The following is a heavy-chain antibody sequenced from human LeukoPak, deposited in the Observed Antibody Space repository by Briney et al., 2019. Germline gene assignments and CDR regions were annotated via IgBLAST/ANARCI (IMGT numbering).Heavy chain of an antibody. D-gene: IGHD6-19*01. CDR1: GDSFTSVTDY. CDR3: AGERGEEYSSGWYKTNFFYN. J-gene: IGHJ4*02. Sequence: PSETLSLTCTVSGDSFTSVTDYWAWIRQPPGKGLEWIATGDYSGGTYYNPSLKSRVAISADMSKNQISLQLTSVTGADTAVYYCAGERGEEYSSGWYKTNFFYNWGQGIRVTVSS. V-gene: IGHV4-39*07. CDR2: GDYSGGT.